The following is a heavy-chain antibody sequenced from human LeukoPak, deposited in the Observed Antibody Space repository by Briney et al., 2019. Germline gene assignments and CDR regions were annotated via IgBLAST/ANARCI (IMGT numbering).Heavy chain of an antibody. CDR2: INRDGNDK. Sequence: PAGSLRLSCAASGCTFSDYWLTWVRQAPGRGLQWVANINRDGNDKYYVDSVEGRFTISRDNAKRSLYLQLDYLRGEDTAIYYCARVGAWELQRVFDNWGQGTLVTVSS. J-gene: IGHJ4*02. V-gene: IGHV3-7*01. CDR3: ARVGAWELQRVFDN. D-gene: IGHD1-26*01. CDR1: GCTFSDYW.